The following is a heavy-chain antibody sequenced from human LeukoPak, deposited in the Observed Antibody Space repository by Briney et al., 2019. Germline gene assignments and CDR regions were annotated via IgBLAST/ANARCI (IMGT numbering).Heavy chain of an antibody. CDR1: GFTLNTYW. D-gene: IGHD1-26*01. CDR2: INSDGSSS. J-gene: IGHJ4*02. Sequence: TGGSLRLSCAASGFTLNTYWMHWVRQAPGKGLVWVSRINSDGSSSTYADSVKGRFTISRDNAKNTLYLQMNSLRAEDTAVYYCARGRWYSDYWGQGILVTVSS. V-gene: IGHV3-74*01. CDR3: ARGRWYSDY.